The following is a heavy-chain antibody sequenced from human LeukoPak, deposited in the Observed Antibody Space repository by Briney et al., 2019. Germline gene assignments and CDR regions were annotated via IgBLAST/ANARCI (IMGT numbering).Heavy chain of an antibody. J-gene: IGHJ6*03. V-gene: IGHV4-61*02. CDR2: IYTSGST. D-gene: IGHD3-10*01. CDR1: GGSISSGSYY. Sequence: SETLSLTCTVSGGSISSGSYYWSWIRQPAGKGLEWIGRIYTSGSTNYNPSLKSRVTMSVDTSKNQFSLKLSSVTAADTAVYYCARGGSDGSGSYYLQSYYYYYYMDVWGKGTTVTISS. CDR3: ARGGSDGSGSYYLQSYYYYYYMDV.